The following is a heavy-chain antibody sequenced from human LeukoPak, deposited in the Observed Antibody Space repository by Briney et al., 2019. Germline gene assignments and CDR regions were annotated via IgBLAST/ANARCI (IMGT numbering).Heavy chain of an antibody. CDR3: ARDAGNYDSGTSRFDY. CDR1: GFTFTSYG. J-gene: IGHJ4*02. D-gene: IGHD3-10*01. V-gene: IGHV3-33*08. Sequence: GGSLRLSCAASGFTFTSYGFYWVRQAPGKGPEWVALIWYDGSKKYYADPVKGRFTISRDNSKNTLFLQMNSLRAEDTALYYCARDAGNYDSGTSRFDYWGQGILVTLSS. CDR2: IWYDGSKK.